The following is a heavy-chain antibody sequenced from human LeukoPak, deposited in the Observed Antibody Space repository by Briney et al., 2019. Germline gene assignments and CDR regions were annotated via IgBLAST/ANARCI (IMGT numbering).Heavy chain of an antibody. V-gene: IGHV4-31*11. Sequence: KTSGTLSLTCAVSGDSVTSGGYFWTWIRQHPGKGLEWIGSISNSGTTSYNPSLKSRVSISLDTSNNHFSLRLGSVTAADTAVYFCARDVVVTSSPDAFDIWGQGTMVTVSS. CDR2: ISNSGTT. J-gene: IGHJ3*02. D-gene: IGHD2-21*02. CDR3: ARDVVVTSSPDAFDI. CDR1: GDSVTSGGYF.